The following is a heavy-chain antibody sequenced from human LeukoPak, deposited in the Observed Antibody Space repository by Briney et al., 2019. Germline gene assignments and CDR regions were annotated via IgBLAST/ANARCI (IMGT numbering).Heavy chain of an antibody. Sequence: PGGSLRLSCAASGFTFSNYAMHWVRQAPGKGLEWIGRIKTKTDGGTTEYAAPVKGRFTISRDDSKNTVYLQMNSLKTEDTALYYCVTRVKSTGDYWGQGTLVTVSS. CDR2: IKTKTDGGTT. J-gene: IGHJ4*02. CDR1: GFTFSNYA. V-gene: IGHV3-15*01. CDR3: VTRVKSTGDY. D-gene: IGHD1-1*01.